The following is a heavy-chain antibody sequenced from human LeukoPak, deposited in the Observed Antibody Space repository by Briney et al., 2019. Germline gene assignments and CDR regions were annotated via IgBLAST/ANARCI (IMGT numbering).Heavy chain of an antibody. CDR2: INTNTRNP. CDR3: ARLEGSGSYLTHFDY. CDR1: GYTFTSYT. Sequence: ASVKVSCEASGYTFTSYTINWVRQSPGQGLEWMGWINTNTRNPTYAQGFTGRFVFSLDTSVSTAYLQISSLKAEDTAVYYCARLEGSGSYLTHFDYWGQGTLVTVSS. D-gene: IGHD3-10*01. V-gene: IGHV7-4-1*02. J-gene: IGHJ4*02.